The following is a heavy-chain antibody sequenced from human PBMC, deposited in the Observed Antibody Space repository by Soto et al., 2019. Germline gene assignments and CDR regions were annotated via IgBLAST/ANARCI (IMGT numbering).Heavy chain of an antibody. Sequence: GESLNTYCKCSVYIYTSYWIRWGRQMPGKGEEWVGRIDSSDSYTNYSPSFQGHVTISADKSISTAYLQWSSLKASDTAIYYCARPDSSSSGIDVWGQGTTVTVSS. D-gene: IGHD6-6*01. CDR3: ARPDSSSSGIDV. V-gene: IGHV5-10-1*01. CDR1: VYIYTSYW. J-gene: IGHJ6*02. CDR2: IDSSDSYT.